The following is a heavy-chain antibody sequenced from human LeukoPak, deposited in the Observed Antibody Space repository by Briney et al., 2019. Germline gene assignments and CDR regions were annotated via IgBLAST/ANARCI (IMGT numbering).Heavy chain of an antibody. CDR3: ARQPYMLGAYYFDY. CDR2: IFYSGST. J-gene: IGHJ4*02. V-gene: IGHV4-61*05. Sequence: SETLSLTCTVSGGSISSSSYYWSWIRQPPGKRLEWIGYIFYSGSTNHNPSLKSRVTLSVDTSKNQFSLKLGSVTAADTAVYYCARQPYMLGAYYFDYWGQGTLVTVSS. CDR1: GGSISSSSYY. D-gene: IGHD1-26*01.